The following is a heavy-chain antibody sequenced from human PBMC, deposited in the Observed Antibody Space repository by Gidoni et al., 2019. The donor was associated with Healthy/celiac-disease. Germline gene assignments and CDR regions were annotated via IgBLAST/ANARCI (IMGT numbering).Heavy chain of an antibody. CDR3: TRDPPIVATGRDGMDV. V-gene: IGHV3-49*03. CDR2: IRSKAYGGTT. J-gene: IGHJ6*02. D-gene: IGHD5-12*01. Sequence: ELLLVVSGGALAQPGRSLRLYCTASRFPVGNSAMRWLRQAPGKGVEWVGFIRSKAYGGTTEYAASVKGRFTISRDDSKSIAYLQMNSLKTEDTAVYYCTRDPPIVATGRDGMDVWGQGTTVTVSS. CDR1: RFPVGNSA.